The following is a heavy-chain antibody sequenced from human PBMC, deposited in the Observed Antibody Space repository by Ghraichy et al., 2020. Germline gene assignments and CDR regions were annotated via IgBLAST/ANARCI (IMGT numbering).Heavy chain of an antibody. Sequence: GESLNISCAASGFTFSSYAMSWVRQAPGKGLEWVSSISGSTINTYYADSVKGRFTVSRDNSKNTLYLQMNSLRAEDTAVYYCAKLIVVVAATPFDYWGQGTLVTVSS. CDR1: GFTFSSYA. CDR2: ISGSTINT. CDR3: AKLIVVVAATPFDY. J-gene: IGHJ4*02. V-gene: IGHV3-23*01. D-gene: IGHD2-15*01.